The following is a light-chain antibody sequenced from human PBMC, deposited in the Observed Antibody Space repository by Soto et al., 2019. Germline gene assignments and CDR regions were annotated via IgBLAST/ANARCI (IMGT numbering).Light chain of an antibody. Sequence: QSALTQPASVSGSPGQSITISCSGTSSDIGTYDFVSWYQHLPGKAPKLIISEVNNRPSGVSNRFSGSKSGNTASLTISRLQAEDEADYYCSSYTSSTTSVFGTGTKLTVL. V-gene: IGLV2-14*01. J-gene: IGLJ1*01. CDR3: SSYTSSTTSV. CDR1: SSDIGTYDF. CDR2: EVN.